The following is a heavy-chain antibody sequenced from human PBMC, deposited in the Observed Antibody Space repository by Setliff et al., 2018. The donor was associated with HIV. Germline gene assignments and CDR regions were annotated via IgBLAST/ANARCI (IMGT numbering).Heavy chain of an antibody. CDR3: ARHRKDDYFLTAYFDS. CDR2: IYYSGST. Sequence: SETLSLTCTVSGGSISSDYWSWIRQPPGKGLEWIGYIYYSGSTNYNPSLKSRVTITVATSKNQFPLKLSSVTAADTAMYSCARHRKDDYFLTAYFDSLGQGALVTVSS. CDR1: GGSISSDY. J-gene: IGHJ4*02. V-gene: IGHV4-59*08. D-gene: IGHD4-17*01.